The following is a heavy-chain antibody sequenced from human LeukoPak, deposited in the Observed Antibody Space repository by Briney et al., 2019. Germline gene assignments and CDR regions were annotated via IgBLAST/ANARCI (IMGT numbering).Heavy chain of an antibody. V-gene: IGHV3-33*01. CDR2: VWYDGSNK. Sequence: GGSLRLSCAASGFTFSSYGMHWVRQAPGKGLEWVAVVWYDGSNKYYADSVKGRFTIPRDNSKNTLYLQMNSLRAEDTAVYYCVRDMTGIAAAGTFNYWGQGTLVTVSS. J-gene: IGHJ4*02. CDR3: VRDMTGIAAAGTFNY. CDR1: GFTFSSYG. D-gene: IGHD6-13*01.